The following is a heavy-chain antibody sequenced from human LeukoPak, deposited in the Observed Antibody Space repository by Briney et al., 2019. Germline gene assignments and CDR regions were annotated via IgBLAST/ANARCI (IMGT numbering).Heavy chain of an antibody. CDR1: GYTFTSYD. Sequence: ASVKVSCKASGYTFTSYDINWVRQATGQGHEWMGWINPNSGNTGYAQEFQGRVTMTRNTSIGTAYMELSSLRSEDTAVYYCAINNWNDGYMDVWGRGTTVTVSS. D-gene: IGHD1-20*01. V-gene: IGHV1-8*01. CDR2: INPNSGNT. J-gene: IGHJ6*03. CDR3: AINNWNDGYMDV.